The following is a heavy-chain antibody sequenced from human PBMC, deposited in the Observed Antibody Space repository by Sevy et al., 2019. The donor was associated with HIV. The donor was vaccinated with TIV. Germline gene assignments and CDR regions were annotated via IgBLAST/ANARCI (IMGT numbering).Heavy chain of an antibody. J-gene: IGHJ4*02. CDR1: GYTFTSQY. CDR2: INPTGGST. Sequence: ASVKVSCKASGYTFTSQYIHWVRQAPGQGLEWMGIINPTGGSTSYAQKFQGRVTMTRDTSTSTVYMELSSLRSEDTAVYYCARDSDNYDILTGYYPFDYWGQGPLVTVSS. CDR3: ARDSDNYDILTGYYPFDY. D-gene: IGHD3-9*01. V-gene: IGHV1-46*01.